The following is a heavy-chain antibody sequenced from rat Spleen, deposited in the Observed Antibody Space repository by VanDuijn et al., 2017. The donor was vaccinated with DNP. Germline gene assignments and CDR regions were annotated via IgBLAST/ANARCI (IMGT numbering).Heavy chain of an antibody. J-gene: IGHJ2*01. CDR3: AKGPNYGGWSDYFDY. CDR2: INKDSRTI. CDR1: GFNFNDYW. D-gene: IGHD1-11*01. V-gene: IGHV4-2*01. Sequence: EVKLVESGGGLVQPGRSLKLSCAASGFNFNDYWMGWVRQAPGKGLEWIGQINKDSRTINYIPSLKEKITISRDNGQNTLYLQMSKLGSEETAIYYCAKGPNYGGWSDYFDYWGQGVMVTVSS.